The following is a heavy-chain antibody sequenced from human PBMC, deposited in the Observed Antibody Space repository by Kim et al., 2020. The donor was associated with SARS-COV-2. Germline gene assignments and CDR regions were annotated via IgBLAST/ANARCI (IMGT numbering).Heavy chain of an antibody. CDR3: AQLYCSSTSCYYFDY. CDR2: IYYSGST. J-gene: IGHJ4*02. V-gene: IGHV4-30-4*01. Sequence: SETLSLTCTVSGGSISSGDYYWSWIRQPPGKGLEWIGYIYYSGSTYYNPSLKSRVTISVDTSKNQFSLKLSSVTAADTAVYYCAQLYCSSTSCYYFDYWGQGTLVTVSS. CDR1: GGSISSGDYY. D-gene: IGHD2-2*01.